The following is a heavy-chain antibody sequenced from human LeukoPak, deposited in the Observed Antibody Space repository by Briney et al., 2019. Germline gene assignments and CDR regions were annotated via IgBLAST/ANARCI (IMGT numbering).Heavy chain of an antibody. J-gene: IGHJ3*02. D-gene: IGHD2-15*01. CDR1: GFTFSDYY. CDR3: ARDSPDIVVVVAATPSQDAFDI. V-gene: IGHV3-11*04. CDR2: ISSSGSTI. Sequence: GGSLRLSCAASGFTFSDYYMSWIRQAPGKGLEWVSYISSSGSTIYYADSVKGRFTISRDNAKNSLYLQMNSLRAEDTAVYYCARDSPDIVVVVAATPSQDAFDIWGQGTMVTISS.